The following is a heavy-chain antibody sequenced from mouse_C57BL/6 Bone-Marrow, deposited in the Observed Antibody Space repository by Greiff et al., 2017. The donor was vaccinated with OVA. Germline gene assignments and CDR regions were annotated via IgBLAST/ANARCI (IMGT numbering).Heavy chain of an antibody. J-gene: IGHJ2*01. D-gene: IGHD2-4*01. CDR2: IYPGSGNT. CDR1: GYTFTDYY. CDR3: ARRDYDYDGDYFDY. V-gene: IGHV1-76*01. Sequence: QVQLQQSGAELVRPGASVKLSCKASGYTFTDYYINWVKQRPGQGLEWIARIYPGSGNTYYNEKFKGKATLTAEKSSSTAYMQLSSLTSEDSAVYFCARRDYDYDGDYFDYWGQGTTLTVSS.